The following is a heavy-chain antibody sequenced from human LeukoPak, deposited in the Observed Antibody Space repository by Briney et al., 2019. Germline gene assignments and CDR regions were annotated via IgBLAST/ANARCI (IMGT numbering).Heavy chain of an antibody. CDR2: ISGSGGST. Sequence: GGSLRLSCAASGFTFSSYAMSWVRQAPGKGLEWVSAISGSGGSTYYADSVKGRFTISRDNSKNTLYLQMNSLRAEDTAVYYCATPEPPGIAARPKTPGIFDYWGQGTLVTVSS. D-gene: IGHD6-6*01. V-gene: IGHV3-23*01. J-gene: IGHJ4*02. CDR1: GFTFSSYA. CDR3: ATPEPPGIAARPKTPGIFDY.